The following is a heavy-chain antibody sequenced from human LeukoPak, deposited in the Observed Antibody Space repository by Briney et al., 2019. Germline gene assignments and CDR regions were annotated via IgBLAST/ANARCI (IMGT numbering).Heavy chain of an antibody. J-gene: IGHJ1*01. CDR2: IRYDGSNK. CDR1: GFTFSSYG. D-gene: IGHD6-19*01. Sequence: PGGSLRLSCAASGFTFSSYGMHWVRQAPGKGLEWVAFIRYDGSNKYYADSVKGRFTISRDNSKNTLYLQMNSLRAEDTAVYYCARDGEQWLGYFQHWGQGTLVTVSS. V-gene: IGHV3-30*02. CDR3: ARDGEQWLGYFQH.